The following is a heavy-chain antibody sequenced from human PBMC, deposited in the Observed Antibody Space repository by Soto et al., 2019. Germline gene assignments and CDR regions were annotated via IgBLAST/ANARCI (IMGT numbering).Heavy chain of an antibody. CDR3: ARSEEDSDYYYYGMDV. J-gene: IGHJ6*02. CDR2: TYYRSRWYS. V-gene: IGHV6-1*01. CDR1: GDTVSSNIVA. D-gene: IGHD2-15*01. Sequence: SQTLSLRCFGSGDTVSSNIVAWNWVRQSPSRGLEWLGRTYYRSRWYSDYAVSVRSRIDINTDTSKNQVSLQLNSVTPEDTAVYYCARSEEDSDYYYYGMDVWGQGTTVTVSS.